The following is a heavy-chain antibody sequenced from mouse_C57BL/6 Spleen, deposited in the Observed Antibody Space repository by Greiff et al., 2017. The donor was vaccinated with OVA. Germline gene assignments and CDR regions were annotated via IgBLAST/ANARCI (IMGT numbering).Heavy chain of an antibody. Sequence: VKLVESGPGLVAPSQSLSITCTVSGFSLTSYGVHWVRQPPGKGLEWLVVIWSDGSTTYNSALKSRLSISKDNSKSQVFLKMNSLQTDDTAMYYCARHYDYDEAWFAYWGQGTLVTVSA. D-gene: IGHD2-4*01. V-gene: IGHV2-6-1*01. CDR1: GFSLTSYG. CDR3: ARHYDYDEAWFAY. J-gene: IGHJ3*01. CDR2: IWSDGST.